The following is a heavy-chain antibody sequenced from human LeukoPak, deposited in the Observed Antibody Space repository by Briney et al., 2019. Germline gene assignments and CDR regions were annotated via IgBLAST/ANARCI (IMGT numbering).Heavy chain of an antibody. Sequence: SETLSLTCAVYGGSFSGYYWSWIRQPPGKGLEWIGEINHSGSTNYNPSLKSRVTISVDTFKNQFSLKLSSVTAADTAVYYCARARGFWSGYYSGYFDYWGQGTLVTVSS. CDR1: GGSFSGYY. CDR3: ARARGFWSGYYSGYFDY. V-gene: IGHV4-34*01. J-gene: IGHJ4*02. D-gene: IGHD3-3*01. CDR2: INHSGST.